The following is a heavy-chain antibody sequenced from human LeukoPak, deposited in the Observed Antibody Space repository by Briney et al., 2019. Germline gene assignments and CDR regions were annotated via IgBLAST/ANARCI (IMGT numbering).Heavy chain of an antibody. V-gene: IGHV3-33*01. Sequence: GGSLRLSCAASGFTLSSHDMHWVRQAPGKGLEWVAIIWYDGSHEYYAESVKGRFTISRDNSKDTLYLQMSSLRAEDTVVYYCARVFTGSGSSGSFDYWGQGSLVTVSP. J-gene: IGHJ4*02. CDR3: ARVFTGSGSSGSFDY. D-gene: IGHD3-3*01. CDR1: GFTLSSHD. CDR2: IWYDGSHE.